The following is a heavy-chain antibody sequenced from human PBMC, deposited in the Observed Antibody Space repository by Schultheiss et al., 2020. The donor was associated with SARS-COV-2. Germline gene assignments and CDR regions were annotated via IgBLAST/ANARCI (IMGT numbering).Heavy chain of an antibody. CDR3: ARIAAGAATYFDY. V-gene: IGHV4-38-2*02. CDR2: INHSGST. CDR1: GYSISSGYY. D-gene: IGHD2-15*01. Sequence: SETLSLTCTVSGYSISSGYYWSWIRQPPGKGLEWIGEINHSGSTNYNPSLKSRVTISVDTSKNQFSLKLSSVTAADTAVYYCARIAAGAATYFDYWGQGTLVTVSS. J-gene: IGHJ4*02.